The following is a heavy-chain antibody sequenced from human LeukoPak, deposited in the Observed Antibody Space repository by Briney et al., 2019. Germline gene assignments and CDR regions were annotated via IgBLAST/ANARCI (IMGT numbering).Heavy chain of an antibody. J-gene: IGHJ4*02. CDR3: ARVTPYDYGDEPFDY. V-gene: IGHV1-2*02. CDR2: INPNSGGT. CDR1: GYTFTGYH. Sequence: ASVKVSCKASGYTFTGYHMHWVRQAPGQGLEWMGWINPNSGGTNYAQKFQGRVTMTRDTSISTAYMELSRLRSDDTAVYYCARVTPYDYGDEPFDYWGQGTLVTVSS. D-gene: IGHD4-17*01.